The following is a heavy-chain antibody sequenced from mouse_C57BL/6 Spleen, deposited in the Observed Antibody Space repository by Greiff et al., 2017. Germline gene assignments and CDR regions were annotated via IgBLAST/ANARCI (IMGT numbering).Heavy chain of an antibody. Sequence: QVHVKQPGAELVKPGASVKMSCKASGYTFTSYWITWVKQRPGQGLEWIGDIYPGSGSTNYNEKFKSKATLTVDTSSSTAYMQLSSLTSEDSAVYYCARNGNYYFDYWGQGTTLTVSS. V-gene: IGHV1-55*01. D-gene: IGHD2-1*01. J-gene: IGHJ2*01. CDR2: IYPGSGST. CDR3: ARNGNYYFDY. CDR1: GYTFTSYW.